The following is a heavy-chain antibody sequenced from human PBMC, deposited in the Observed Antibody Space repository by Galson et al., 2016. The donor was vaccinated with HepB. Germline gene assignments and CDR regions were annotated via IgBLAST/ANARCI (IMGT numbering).Heavy chain of an antibody. V-gene: IGHV1-8*01. Sequence: SVKVSCRASEYTFSNYDIHWVRQATGQGPEYMGWINPRSGNTGYAQKFQDRVTMTRNTAITTAYMELSSLTSEDTAVYYCARETRGGTMSKVMDVWGQGTTVTVS. J-gene: IGHJ6*02. D-gene: IGHD2-15*01. CDR3: ARETRGGTMSKVMDV. CDR2: INPRSGNT. CDR1: EYTFSNYD.